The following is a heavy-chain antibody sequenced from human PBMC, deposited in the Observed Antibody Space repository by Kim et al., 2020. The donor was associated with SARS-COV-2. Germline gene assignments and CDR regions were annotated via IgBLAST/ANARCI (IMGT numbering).Heavy chain of an antibody. V-gene: IGHV3-48*03. D-gene: IGHD3-3*01. CDR2: ISSSGSTI. CDR3: AGAPYDFWSGYID. Sequence: GGSLRLSCAASGFTFSSYEMNWVRQAPGKGLEWVSYISSSGSTIYYADSVKGRFTISRDNAKNSLYLQMNSLRAEDTAVYYCAGAPYDFWSGYIDWGQGTLVTVSS. J-gene: IGHJ4*02. CDR1: GFTFSSYE.